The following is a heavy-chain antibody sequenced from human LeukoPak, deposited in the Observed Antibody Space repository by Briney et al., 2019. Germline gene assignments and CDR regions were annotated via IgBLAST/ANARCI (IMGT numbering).Heavy chain of an antibody. CDR1: GFTFSSYA. D-gene: IGHD1-26*01. CDR3: ARVFSGSYDY. J-gene: IGHJ4*02. Sequence: GGSLRLSCAASGFTFSSYAMHWVRQAPGKGLEYVSAISSNGGSTYYANSVKGRFTISRDNSKNTLYLQMGGLRAEDMAVYYCARVFSGSYDYWGQGTLVTVSS. CDR2: ISSNGGST. V-gene: IGHV3-64*01.